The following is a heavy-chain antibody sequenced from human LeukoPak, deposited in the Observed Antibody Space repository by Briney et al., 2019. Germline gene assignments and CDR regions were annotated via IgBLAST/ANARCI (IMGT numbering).Heavy chain of an antibody. CDR3: AKDRSYYGSGSGFDY. Sequence: GGSLRLSCAASGFTFSTYAMTWVRQAPGKGLDWVSSISGSGGSTSYADSVKGRFTISRDSSKDTLYLQMNSLRAEDTALYYCAKDRSYYGSGSGFDYWGQGTLVTVSS. J-gene: IGHJ4*02. D-gene: IGHD3-10*01. CDR2: ISGSGGST. CDR1: GFTFSTYA. V-gene: IGHV3-23*01.